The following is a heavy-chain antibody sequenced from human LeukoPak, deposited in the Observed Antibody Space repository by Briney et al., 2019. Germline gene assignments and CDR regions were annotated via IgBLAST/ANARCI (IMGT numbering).Heavy chain of an antibody. CDR2: IYTSGST. CDR3: ARNEAFDI. Sequence: SETLSLTCTVSGGSISSYYWSWIRQPPGKGLEWIGYIYTSGSTNYNPSLKSRVTISVDTSKNQFSLKLSSVTAADTVVYYCARNEAFDIWGQGTMVTVSS. CDR1: GGSISSYY. V-gene: IGHV4-4*09. J-gene: IGHJ3*02.